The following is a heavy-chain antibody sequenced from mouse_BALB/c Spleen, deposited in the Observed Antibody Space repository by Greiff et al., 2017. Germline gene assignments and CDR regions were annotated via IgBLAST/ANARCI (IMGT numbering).Heavy chain of an antibody. V-gene: IGHV1-67*01. Sequence: QVQLQQSGPELVRPGVSVKISCKGSGYTFPDYAMHWVKQSHAKSLEWIGVISTYYGNTNYNQKFKGKATMTVDKSSSTAYMELARLTSEDSAIYYCAKEGDGYYGYWGQGTTLTVSS. CDR1: GYTFPDYA. CDR3: AKEGDGYYGY. J-gene: IGHJ2*01. CDR2: ISTYYGNT. D-gene: IGHD2-3*01.